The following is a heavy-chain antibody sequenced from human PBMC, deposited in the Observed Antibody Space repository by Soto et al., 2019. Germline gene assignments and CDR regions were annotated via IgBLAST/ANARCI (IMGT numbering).Heavy chain of an antibody. CDR1: GYTFISYA. V-gene: IGHV1-3*05. CDR3: AREGWFLDD. J-gene: IGHJ4*02. CDR2: VNPATGHT. Sequence: QVQLVQSGAEERKPGASVKLSCRASGYTFISYAIHWVRQAPGQRLEWMGWVNPATGHTEYSQKFQGRVTITRDTSAKTGYMELSSLRSEDTAVYYRAREGWFLDDWGQGTLVTVSS. D-gene: IGHD3-10*01.